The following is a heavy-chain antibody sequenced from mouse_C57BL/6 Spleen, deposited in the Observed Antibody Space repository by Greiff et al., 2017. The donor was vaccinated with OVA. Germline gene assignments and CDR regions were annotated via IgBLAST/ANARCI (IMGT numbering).Heavy chain of an antibody. CDR2: IYPGSGST. J-gene: IGHJ4*01. CDR3: EGRYYGSSYDYAMDY. Sequence: VQLQESGAELMKPGASVKLSCKATGYTFTGYWITWVKQRPGQGLEWIGDIYPGSGSTNYNEKFKSKATLTVDTSSSTAYMQLSSLTSEDSAVYYCEGRYYGSSYDYAMDYWGQGTSVTVSS. V-gene: IGHV1-55*01. D-gene: IGHD1-1*01. CDR1: GYTFTGYW.